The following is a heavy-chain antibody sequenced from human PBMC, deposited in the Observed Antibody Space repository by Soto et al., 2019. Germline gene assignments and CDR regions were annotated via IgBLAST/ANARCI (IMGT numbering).Heavy chain of an antibody. CDR2: IKQDGSEK. D-gene: IGHD5-12*01. CDR1: GFTFSSYW. J-gene: IGHJ6*02. V-gene: IGHV3-7*01. CDR3: ARVGLSGYDTNYYYYGMDV. Sequence: GGSLRLSCAASGFTFSSYWMSWVRQAPGKGLEWVANIKQDGSEKYYVDSVKGRFTISRDNAKNSLYLQMNSLRAEDTAVYYCARVGLSGYDTNYYYYGMDVWGQGTTVTVSS.